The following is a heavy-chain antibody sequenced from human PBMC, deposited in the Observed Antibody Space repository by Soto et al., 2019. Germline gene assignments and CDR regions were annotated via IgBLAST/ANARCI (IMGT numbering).Heavy chain of an antibody. CDR3: ARDLDSFYYYDSSGYQPFPNDY. Sequence: NPGGSLRLSCAASGFTFSDYYMSWIRQAPGKGLEWVSYISSSGSTIYYADSVKGRFTISRDNAKNSLYLQMNSLRAEDTAVYYCARDLDSFYYYDSSGYQPFPNDYWGQGTLVTVSS. CDR2: ISSSGSTI. V-gene: IGHV3-11*01. J-gene: IGHJ4*02. CDR1: GFTFSDYY. D-gene: IGHD3-22*01.